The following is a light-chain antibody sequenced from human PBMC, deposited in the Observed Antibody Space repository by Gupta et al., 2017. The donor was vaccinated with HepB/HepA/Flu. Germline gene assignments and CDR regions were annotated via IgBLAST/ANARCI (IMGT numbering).Light chain of an antibody. CDR3: AAGDDSLTEVL. V-gene: IGLV1-47*01. CDR1: SSNIRNNY. Sequence: QSVLTQPPSESRPPGPRVTRSCSGSSSNIRNNYVYWYQQFTGTAPKLLMYRNSQRPSGVPDRFSGSRSGTSASLVIRGLRSEDEADYYCAAGDDSLTEVLFGGGTKLTVL. CDR2: RNS. J-gene: IGLJ2*01.